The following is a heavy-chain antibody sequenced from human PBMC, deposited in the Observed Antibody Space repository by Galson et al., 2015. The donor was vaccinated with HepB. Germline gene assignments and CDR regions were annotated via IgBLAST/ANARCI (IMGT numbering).Heavy chain of an antibody. CDR1: GFTFSSYS. V-gene: IGHV3-48*01. D-gene: IGHD4-11*01. J-gene: IGHJ6*04. CDR2: ITSSSSTI. Sequence: SLRLSCAASGFTFSSYSMNWVRQAPGKGLEWVSYITSSSSTIYYADSVKGRFTISRDNAKNSLYLQMNSLRVEDTAVYYCARLPRSNPGGVGGKGTTVPVSS. CDR3: ARLPRSNPGGV.